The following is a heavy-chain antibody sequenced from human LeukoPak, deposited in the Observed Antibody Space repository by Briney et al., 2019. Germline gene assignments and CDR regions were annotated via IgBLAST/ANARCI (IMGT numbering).Heavy chain of an antibody. CDR2: IYYSGST. D-gene: IGHD3-16*01. J-gene: IGHJ4*02. Sequence: SETLSLTCTVSGGSISSYYWSWIRQPPGKGLEWIGYIYYSGSTNYNPSLKSRVTISVDTSKNQFSLKLSSVTAADTAVYYCAGQVTWDDYYFDYWGQGTLVTVSS. V-gene: IGHV4-59*08. CDR3: AGQVTWDDYYFDY. CDR1: GGSISSYY.